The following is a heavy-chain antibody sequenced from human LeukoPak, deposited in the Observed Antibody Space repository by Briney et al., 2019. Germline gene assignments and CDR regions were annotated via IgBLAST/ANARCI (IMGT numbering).Heavy chain of an antibody. J-gene: IGHJ4*02. CDR3: ARGSLVHYYGSGSYRIRAGFDS. Sequence: GGSLRLSCTASGFIFSTYSMIWVRQAPGKGLEWVSSISSGSSNIYYADSVKGRFTISRDNAKNSLYLQKNSLRAEDTAVYYCARGSLVHYYGSGSYRIRAGFDSWGQGTLVTVSS. CDR2: ISSGSSNI. CDR1: GFIFSTYS. D-gene: IGHD3-10*01. V-gene: IGHV3-21*01.